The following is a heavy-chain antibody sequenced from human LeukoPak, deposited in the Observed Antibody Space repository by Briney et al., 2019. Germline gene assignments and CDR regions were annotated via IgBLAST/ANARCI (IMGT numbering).Heavy chain of an antibody. CDR1: GYTFTNYW. CDR3: ARRLDYGGNTHGY. D-gene: IGHD4-23*01. Sequence: GESLKISCKGSGYTFTNYWIGWVRQMPGKGLEWMGIINPGDSDTRYSPSFQGQVTISADKSISTAYLQWSSLKASDTAIYYCARRLDYGGNTHGYWGQGTLVTVFS. J-gene: IGHJ4*02. V-gene: IGHV5-51*01. CDR2: INPGDSDT.